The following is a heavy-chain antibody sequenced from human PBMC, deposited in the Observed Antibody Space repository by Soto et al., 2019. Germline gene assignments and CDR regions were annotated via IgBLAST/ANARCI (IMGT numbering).Heavy chain of an antibody. D-gene: IGHD2-15*01. Sequence: GGSLRLSCAASGFTFSTYSMNWVRQAPGKGLEWVSSISSRSGNIYYADSVKGRFTISRDNAKNSLFLQMNSLRAEDTAVYYCARDLGSHLSLDYWGQGTLVTVSS. V-gene: IGHV3-21*01. CDR2: ISSRSGNI. CDR1: GFTFSTYS. CDR3: ARDLGSHLSLDY. J-gene: IGHJ4*02.